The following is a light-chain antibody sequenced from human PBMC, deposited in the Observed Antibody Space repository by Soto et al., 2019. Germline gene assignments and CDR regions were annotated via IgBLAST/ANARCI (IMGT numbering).Light chain of an antibody. V-gene: IGKV1-5*01. CDR1: QSLSSY. J-gene: IGKJ1*01. CDR3: QQYKA. Sequence: IHRSHSPSTLSASVLYNIRITCRASQSLSSYLAWYQQKPGRAPKLLIFDASSLERGVPSRFSGSGSGTEFRLTISSLQPDDFATYYCQQYKAFGQGTKVDI. CDR2: DAS.